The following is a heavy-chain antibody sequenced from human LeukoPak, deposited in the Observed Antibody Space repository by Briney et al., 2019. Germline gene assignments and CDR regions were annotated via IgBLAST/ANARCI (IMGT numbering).Heavy chain of an antibody. CDR1: GGSISNYY. V-gene: IGHV4-59*08. J-gene: IGHJ4*02. Sequence: PSETLSLTCTVSGGSISNYYWSWIRQPPGGGLEWIGYIYYSGSTNYNPSLKSRATISIDTSKNQFSLNLTSVTAADTAFYYCARGGLGGITAYSNYLFDYWGQGTLVTVSS. CDR3: ARGGLGGITAYSNYLFDY. CDR2: IYYSGST. D-gene: IGHD4-11*01.